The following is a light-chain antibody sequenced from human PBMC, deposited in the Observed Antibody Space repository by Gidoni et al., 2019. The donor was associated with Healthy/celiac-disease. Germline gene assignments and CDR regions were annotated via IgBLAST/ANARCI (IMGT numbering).Light chain of an antibody. V-gene: IGKV1-13*02. CDR1: QGISSA. CDR3: QQFNSYPLT. Sequence: AIQLTQSPSSLSASVGDRVTITCRASQGISSALAWYQQKPGKAPKLLIYDASSLESGVPSRFSGSGSGTDFTLTISSLQPEDFAPYYCQQFNSYPLTFGGGTKVKIK. J-gene: IGKJ4*01. CDR2: DAS.